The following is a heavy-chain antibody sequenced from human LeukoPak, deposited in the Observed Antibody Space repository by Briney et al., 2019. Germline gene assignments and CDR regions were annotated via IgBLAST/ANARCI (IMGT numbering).Heavy chain of an antibody. CDR2: IKQDGSEK. D-gene: IGHD5-18*01. CDR3: ARDGYAGRDY. J-gene: IGHJ4*02. CDR1: GFTFSSYW. V-gene: IGHV3-7*04. Sequence: GGSLRLSCVASGFTFSSYWMSWVRQAPGKGLEWVAHIKQDGSEKYYVDSVKGRFTISRDNAKKSLYLQMNSLRAEDTAVYYCARDGYAGRDYWGQGTPVTVSS.